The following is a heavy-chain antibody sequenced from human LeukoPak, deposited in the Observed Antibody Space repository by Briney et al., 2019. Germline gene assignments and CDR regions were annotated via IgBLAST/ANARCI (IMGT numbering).Heavy chain of an antibody. CDR1: GFAFSSSA. V-gene: IGHV3-23*01. CDR2: INGGGNTT. CDR3: TKELHVAVAVADYYYFYMDV. J-gene: IGHJ6*03. Sequence: GGSLRLSCAASGFAFSSSAMGWVRQSPGKGLEWPSTINGGGNTTFYADSVKGRFTISRDNSKNTLYLHMDSLRPDGTAIYYCTKELHVAVAVADYYYFYMDVWGRGTAVTVSS. D-gene: IGHD6-19*01.